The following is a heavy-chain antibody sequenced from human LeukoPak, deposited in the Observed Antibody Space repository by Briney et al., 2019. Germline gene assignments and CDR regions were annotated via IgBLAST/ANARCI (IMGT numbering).Heavy chain of an antibody. V-gene: IGHV1-3*01. D-gene: IGHD2-21*01. CDR2: INAGNGNT. CDR3: ALFPADDAFAI. J-gene: IGHJ3*02. CDR1: GYTFTSYA. Sequence: ASVKVSCKASGYTFTSYAMHWVRQAPGQRLEGMGWINAGNGNTKSSQKFQGRVTITRDTSASTAYMELSSLRSEDTAVYYCALFPADDAFAIWGQGTMVTVSS.